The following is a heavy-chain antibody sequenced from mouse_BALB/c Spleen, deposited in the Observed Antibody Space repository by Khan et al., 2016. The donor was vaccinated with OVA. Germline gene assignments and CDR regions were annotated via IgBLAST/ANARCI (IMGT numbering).Heavy chain of an antibody. CDR1: GYTFTDYN. CDR2: IFPNNGGT. V-gene: IGHV1S29*02. CDR3: ARSGYGSFAY. J-gene: IGHJ3*01. D-gene: IGHD1-2*01. Sequence: VQLQQPGPEVVKPGASVKISCKASGYTFTDYNMDWVKQSHGESLEWIGYIFPNNGGTGYNQKFKTKATLTVDSSSSTAYMELRSLTSEDSAVYYCARSGYGSFAYWGQGTLVTVSA.